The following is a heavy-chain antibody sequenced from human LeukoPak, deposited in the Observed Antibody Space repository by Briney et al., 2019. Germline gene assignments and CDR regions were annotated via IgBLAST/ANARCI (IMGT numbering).Heavy chain of an antibody. CDR2: ISYDGSNK. V-gene: IGHV3-30*04. CDR1: GFTFSSYA. Sequence: PGRSLRLSCAASGFTFSSYAMHWVRQAPGKGLEWVAVISYDGSNKYYADSVKGRFTISRDNAKNTLNLQMNSLRAEDTAVYYWARDLGQYYDTSDNWFDPWGQGTLVTVSS. J-gene: IGHJ5*02. D-gene: IGHD3-22*01. CDR3: ARDLGQYYDTSDNWFDP.